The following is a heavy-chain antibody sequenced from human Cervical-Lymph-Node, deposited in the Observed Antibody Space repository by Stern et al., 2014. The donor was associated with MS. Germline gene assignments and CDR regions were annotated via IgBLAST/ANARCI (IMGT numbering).Heavy chain of an antibody. V-gene: IGHV3-30*03. CDR1: GFIFSSYG. D-gene: IGHD5-18*01. Sequence: VQLVESGGGVVQPGRSLRLSCAASGFIFSSYGMHWGRQAPGKGLGWVAVISDDGSNKYYADSVKGRFSISRDSSKDTLYLQMNRLRPEDTAVYYCARPRLPFYYYYGMDVWGPGTTVTVSS. CDR3: ARPRLPFYYYYGMDV. J-gene: IGHJ6*02. CDR2: ISDDGSNK.